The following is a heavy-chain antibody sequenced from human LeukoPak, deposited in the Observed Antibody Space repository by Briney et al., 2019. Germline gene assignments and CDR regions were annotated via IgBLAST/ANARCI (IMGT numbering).Heavy chain of an antibody. J-gene: IGHJ4*02. CDR1: GFTFSGYS. D-gene: IGHD1-26*01. Sequence: GGSLRLSCAASGFTFSGYSMNWVRQAPGKGLEWVSYISSRSTTIHYADSVKGRFTISRDKAKDSLYLQMNSLRAEDTAVYYCAREPITTTAQEFDYWGQGTLVTVSS. CDR3: AREPITTTAQEFDY. CDR2: ISSRSTTI. V-gene: IGHV3-48*01.